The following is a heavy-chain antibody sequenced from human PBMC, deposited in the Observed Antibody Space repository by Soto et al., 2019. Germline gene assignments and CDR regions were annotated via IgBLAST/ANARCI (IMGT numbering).Heavy chain of an antibody. J-gene: IGHJ5*02. CDR1: GGTFTNYA. CDR2: IIPISGAV. Sequence: QVQLVQSGAEVKKPGSSVTVSCKASGGTFTNYAINWVRQAPGQGLERMGGIIPISGAVNYAQKFQGRVTITTDGSTRTVYMALISLRSESTAVYYCAITTTAYTGFDLCGQGTLVMGSS. D-gene: IGHD3-16*01. CDR3: AITTTAYTGFDL. V-gene: IGHV1-69*01.